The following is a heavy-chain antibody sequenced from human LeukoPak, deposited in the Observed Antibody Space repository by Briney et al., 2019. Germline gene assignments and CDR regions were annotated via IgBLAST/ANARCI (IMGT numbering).Heavy chain of an antibody. D-gene: IGHD6-19*01. V-gene: IGHV4-59*02. Sequence: SETLSLTCSVSGGSVSSYYWNWIRQPPGEGLEWIGYISYSGSTNHNPSLKSRLTMSMDTSKNQFSLILSSVTAADTAFYYCARFTVSGHYYFGSWGQGTLVTVSS. CDR2: ISYSGST. J-gene: IGHJ4*02. CDR1: GGSVSSYY. CDR3: ARFTVSGHYYFGS.